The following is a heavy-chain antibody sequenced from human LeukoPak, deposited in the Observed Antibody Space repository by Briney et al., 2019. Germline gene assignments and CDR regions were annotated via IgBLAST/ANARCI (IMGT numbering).Heavy chain of an antibody. D-gene: IGHD3-16*02. J-gene: IGHJ3*02. CDR1: GDSVSSNSAA. CDR2: TYYRSKWYN. Sequence: SQTLSLTCAISGDSVSSNSAAWNWIRQSPSRGLEWLGRTYYRSKWYNDYAVSVKSRITINPDTSKNQFSLQLNSVTPEDTAVYYCARDRYDYIWGSYRRSRAFDIWGQGTMVTVSS. CDR3: ARDRYDYIWGSYRRSRAFDI. V-gene: IGHV6-1*01.